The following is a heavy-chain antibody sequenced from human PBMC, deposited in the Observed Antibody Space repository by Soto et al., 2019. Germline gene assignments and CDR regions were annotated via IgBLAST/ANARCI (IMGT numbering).Heavy chain of an antibody. J-gene: IGHJ4*02. CDR3: ATLPSSEKFFGY. D-gene: IGHD3-10*01. Sequence: PWGSLIISWAASVFTLRIYCMHWVRQAPVKGLEWVAVIWYDGSNKYYADSVKGRFTISIDNSKNTLYLQMNSLRAEDTAVYYCATLPSSEKFFGYWGQGTLVTVSS. CDR1: VFTLRIYC. V-gene: IGHV3-33*01. CDR2: IWYDGSNK.